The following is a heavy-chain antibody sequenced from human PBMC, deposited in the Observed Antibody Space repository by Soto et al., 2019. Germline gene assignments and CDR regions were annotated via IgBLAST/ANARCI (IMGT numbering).Heavy chain of an antibody. D-gene: IGHD3-16*01. J-gene: IGHJ2*01. CDR3: AKESGGTMHFYCLDR. CDR2: ISGTGGLT. V-gene: IGHV3-23*01. CDR1: GMSLTSYA. Sequence: GGSLRLSCTVSGMSLTSYAMSWVRQAPGKGPEGVSAISGTGGLTYYADSVKGRFTISRDISKNTLYLQLNSLRDEDTAVYYCAKESGGTMHFYCLDRWGPGTLVTVSS.